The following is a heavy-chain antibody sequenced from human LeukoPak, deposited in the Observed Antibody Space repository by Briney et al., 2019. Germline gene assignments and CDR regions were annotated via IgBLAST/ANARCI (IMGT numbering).Heavy chain of an antibody. Sequence: PGGSLRLSCAASGFTFDDYAMHWVRQDPGKGLEWVSGISWNSGRIGYVGSVKGRFTISRDNAKNSLYLQMNSLRAEDTALYYCAKDMYRFGEFDGFDPWGQGTLVTVSS. J-gene: IGHJ5*02. CDR1: GFTFDDYA. V-gene: IGHV3-9*01. CDR2: ISWNSGRI. D-gene: IGHD3-10*01. CDR3: AKDMYRFGEFDGFDP.